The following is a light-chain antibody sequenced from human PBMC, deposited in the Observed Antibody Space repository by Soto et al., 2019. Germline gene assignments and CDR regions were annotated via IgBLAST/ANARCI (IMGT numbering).Light chain of an antibody. CDR1: QGISSF. Sequence: DIQLTQSPSFLSASVGDRVTITCRASQGISSFLAWYQQKPGKAPKLLIYVASTLQSGVPSRFSGGGSGTEFTLTVSSLQPEDFATYYCQQCNSYPLTFGGGTKVEIK. CDR3: QQCNSYPLT. CDR2: VAS. J-gene: IGKJ4*01. V-gene: IGKV1-9*01.